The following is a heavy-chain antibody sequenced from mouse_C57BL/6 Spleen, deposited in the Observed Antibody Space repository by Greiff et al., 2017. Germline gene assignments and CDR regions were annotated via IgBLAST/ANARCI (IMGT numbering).Heavy chain of an antibody. D-gene: IGHD2-10*02. CDR3: ARRYGNYEDYAMDY. J-gene: IGHJ4*01. CDR2: ISSGGSYT. V-gene: IGHV5-6*02. Sequence: DVKLVESGGDLVKPGGSLKLSCAASGFTFSSYGMSWVRQTPDKRLEWVATISSGGSYTYYPDSVKGRFTISRDNAKNTLYLQMSSLKSEDTAMYYCARRYGNYEDYAMDYGGQGTSVTVSS. CDR1: GFTFSSYG.